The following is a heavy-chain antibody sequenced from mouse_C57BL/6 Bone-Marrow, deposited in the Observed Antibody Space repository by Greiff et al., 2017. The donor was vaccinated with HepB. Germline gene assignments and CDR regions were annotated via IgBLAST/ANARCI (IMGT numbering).Heavy chain of an antibody. CDR2: IDPETGGT. Sequence: QVQLKESGAELVRPGASVTLSCKASGYTFTDYEMHWVKQTPVHGLEWIGAIDPETGGTAYNQKFKGKAILTADKSSSTAYMELRSLTSEDSAVYYCTRYPMDYWGQGTSVTVSS. V-gene: IGHV1-15*01. CDR3: TRYPMDY. CDR1: GYTFTDYE. J-gene: IGHJ4*01.